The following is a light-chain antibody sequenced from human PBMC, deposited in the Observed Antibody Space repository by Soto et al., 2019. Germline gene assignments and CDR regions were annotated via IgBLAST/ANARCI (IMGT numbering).Light chain of an antibody. CDR2: EVV. CDR3: KSYAGSNTYV. Sequence: QSALTQPPSASGSPGQSLTIACTGTKSDIGVYDFVSLYQHHPGNPPRLTTSEVVPRPSGVSDRFSGSKSGNTASLTVSGLQAADEADYFCKSYAGSNTYVFGSGTKVTVL. J-gene: IGLJ1*01. V-gene: IGLV2-8*01. CDR1: KSDIGVYDF.